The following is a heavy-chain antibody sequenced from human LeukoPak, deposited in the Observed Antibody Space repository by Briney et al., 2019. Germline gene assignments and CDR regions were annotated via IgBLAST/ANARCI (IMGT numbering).Heavy chain of an antibody. CDR2: INPNSGGT. D-gene: IGHD3-10*01. CDR3: ARADVFRMVRGVIIKY. V-gene: IGHV1-2*06. J-gene: IGHJ4*02. CDR1: GYTFTGYY. Sequence: ASVKVSCKASGYTFTGYYMHWVRQAPGQGLEWMGRINPNSGGTNYAQKFQGRVTMTRDTSISTAYMELSRLRSDDTAVYYRARADVFRMVRGVIIKYWGQGTLVTVSS.